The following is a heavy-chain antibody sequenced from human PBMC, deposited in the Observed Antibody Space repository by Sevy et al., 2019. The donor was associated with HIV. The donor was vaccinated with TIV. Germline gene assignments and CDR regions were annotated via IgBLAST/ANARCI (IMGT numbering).Heavy chain of an antibody. CDR2: KNEDGTEK. D-gene: IGHD2-2*01. Sequence: GGSLRLSCAASGFTFSTYWMSWFRQAPGKGLEWVANKNEDGTEKFYVDSVKGRFTMSRDNAKNSLYLQMNSLRAEDAAVYYCARDNATVSRRGLRYYYYGTDVWGQGTTVTVSS. V-gene: IGHV3-7*01. CDR1: GFTFSTYW. CDR3: ARDNATVSRRGLRYYYYGTDV. J-gene: IGHJ6*02.